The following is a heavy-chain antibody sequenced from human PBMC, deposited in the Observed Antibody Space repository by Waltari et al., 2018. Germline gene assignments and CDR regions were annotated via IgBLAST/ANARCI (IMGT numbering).Heavy chain of an antibody. D-gene: IGHD2-15*01. V-gene: IGHV4-38-2*01. J-gene: IGHJ5*02. Sequence: QVQRQESVPGLVRLSETLSLPRDVPGYFINTGFFWGWTRQPPGKGPEWIGHFYHDVRTYYTPSLKHRLMIFLDTYKHQFSVRLKSVDVSDTAVYYCARQTLGYCYSPHCRRLETLGQGILVTVSS. CDR3: ARQTLGYCYSPHCRRLET. CDR2: FYHDVRT. CDR1: GYFINTGFF.